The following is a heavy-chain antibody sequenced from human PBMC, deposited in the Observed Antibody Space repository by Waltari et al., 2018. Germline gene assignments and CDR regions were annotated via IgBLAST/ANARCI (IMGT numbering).Heavy chain of an antibody. V-gene: IGHV3-74*01. D-gene: IGHD1-26*01. Sequence: EVQLVESGGGLVQPGGSLRLSCAASGFTFSSYWMHWVRQAPGKGLVWVSRIKTDGSTTSYTDSVKGRFTISRDNARNTLYLQMNSLRAEDTAVYYCARDGGSSSAYYFDSWGQGTLVTVSS. CDR2: IKTDGSTT. CDR3: ARDGGSSSAYYFDS. J-gene: IGHJ4*02. CDR1: GFTFSSYW.